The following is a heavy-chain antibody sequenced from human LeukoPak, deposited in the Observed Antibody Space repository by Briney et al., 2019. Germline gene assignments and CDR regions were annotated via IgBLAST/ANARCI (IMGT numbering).Heavy chain of an antibody. J-gene: IGHJ4*02. V-gene: IGHV1-18*01. CDR3: ARGYRGYEVDY. Sequence: GASVRVSCKASVYTFTSYVISWGRQAPGQGLEWMGWISSYNANTNYAQKLQGRVTMTTDTSTSTVYMELRSLRSDDTAVYFCARGYRGYEVDYWGQGTLVTVSS. D-gene: IGHD5-12*01. CDR2: ISSYNANT. CDR1: VYTFTSYV.